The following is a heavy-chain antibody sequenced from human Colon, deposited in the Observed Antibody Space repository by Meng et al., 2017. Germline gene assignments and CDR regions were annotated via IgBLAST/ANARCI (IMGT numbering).Heavy chain of an antibody. Sequence: QGELQQWGAGLLEPSGLLSLTCAVSGDSISSGNGWTWVRQPPGKGLEWIGEIYPSGRTSSNPSLQGRVTILLDKSKNQFSLELKSVTAADTAIYFCARKRTSPGTLGFDYWGQGTLVTVSS. D-gene: IGHD6-13*01. V-gene: IGHV4-4*02. J-gene: IGHJ4*02. CDR1: GDSISSGNG. CDR2: IYPSGRT. CDR3: ARKRTSPGTLGFDY.